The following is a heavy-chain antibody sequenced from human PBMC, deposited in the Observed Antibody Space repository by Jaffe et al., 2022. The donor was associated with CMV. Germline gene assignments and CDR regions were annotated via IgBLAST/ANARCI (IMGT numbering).Heavy chain of an antibody. D-gene: IGHD2-21*01. J-gene: IGHJ6*02. V-gene: IGHV3-23*01. CDR3: AKLGSPSYWYGADV. CDR1: GLTFSNYA. CDR2: ISSTGDNT. Sequence: EVQLLESGGGLVQPGGSLRLSCAASGLTFSNYAVNWVRQAPGKGLEWVSTISSTGDNTLYAASVEGRFTISRDNSKNTVFLQMNSLRAEDTALYYCAKLGSPSYWYGADVWGQGTTVTVSS.